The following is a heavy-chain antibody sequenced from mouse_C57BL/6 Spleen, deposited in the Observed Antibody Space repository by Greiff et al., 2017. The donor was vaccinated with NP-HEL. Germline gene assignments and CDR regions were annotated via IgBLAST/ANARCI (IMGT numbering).Heavy chain of an antibody. CDR2: ISNKANGYTT. CDR3: AGGGSHWYFDG. V-gene: IGHV7-3*01. J-gene: IGHJ1*03. CDR1: GFTFTDYY. Sequence: DVMLVESGGGLVQPGGSLSLSCAASGFTFTDYYMSWVRQPPGKALEWLGFISNKANGYTTEYSASVKGRFTISRDNSQSILYLQMDALGADYSATYYGAGGGSHWYFDGRGTGTTVTASS. D-gene: IGHD1-1*01.